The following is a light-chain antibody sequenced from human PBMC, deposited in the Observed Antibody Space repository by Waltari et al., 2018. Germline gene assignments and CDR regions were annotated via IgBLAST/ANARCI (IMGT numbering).Light chain of an antibody. Sequence: TCRASQGISNFLAWYQQKPGKAPEVLIFAASTLRTGVPSRFSGRGFGTDFTLTISSLQPEDFATYFCQQLDTYPRTFGQGTKVEIK. CDR3: QQLDTYPRT. J-gene: IGKJ1*01. CDR1: QGISNF. V-gene: IGKV1-9*01. CDR2: AAS.